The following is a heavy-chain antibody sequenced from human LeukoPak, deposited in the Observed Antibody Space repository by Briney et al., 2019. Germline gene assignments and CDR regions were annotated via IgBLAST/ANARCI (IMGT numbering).Heavy chain of an antibody. D-gene: IGHD2-15*01. CDR3: ARFSGRN. V-gene: IGHV3-7*01. CDR1: GFTFSSYS. CDR2: IKQDGSAK. Sequence: GGSLRLSCAASGFTFSSYSMNWVRQAPGKGLEWVANIKQDGSAKYYVDSVKGRFTISRDNAKNSLYLQMGSLGAEDTAVYYCARFSGRNWGQGTLVTVSS. J-gene: IGHJ4*02.